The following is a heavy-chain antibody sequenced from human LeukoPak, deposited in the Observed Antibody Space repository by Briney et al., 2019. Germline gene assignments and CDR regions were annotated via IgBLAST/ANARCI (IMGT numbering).Heavy chain of an antibody. Sequence: SVKVSCKASGGTCSSYAISWVRQAPGQGLEWMGGIIPIFGTANYAQKFQGRVTITTDESTSTAYMELSSLRSEDTAVYYCARARGSSGWHRVDYWGQGTLVTVSS. CDR3: ARARGSSGWHRVDY. CDR2: IIPIFGTA. V-gene: IGHV1-69*05. CDR1: GGTCSSYA. D-gene: IGHD6-19*01. J-gene: IGHJ4*02.